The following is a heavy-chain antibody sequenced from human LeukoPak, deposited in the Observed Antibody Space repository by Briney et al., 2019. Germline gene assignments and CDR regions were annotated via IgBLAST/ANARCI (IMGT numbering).Heavy chain of an antibody. Sequence: GESLKISCKASGYSFTSYWIGWVRQMPGEGLEWMGIIYPGDTDTRYSPSFQGQVTISADKSISTAYLQWSSLKASDTAMYYCARTLGDYYDSSGYSDYWGQGTLVTVSS. J-gene: IGHJ4*02. CDR1: GYSFTSYW. D-gene: IGHD3-22*01. V-gene: IGHV5-51*01. CDR2: IYPGDTDT. CDR3: ARTLGDYYDSSGYSDY.